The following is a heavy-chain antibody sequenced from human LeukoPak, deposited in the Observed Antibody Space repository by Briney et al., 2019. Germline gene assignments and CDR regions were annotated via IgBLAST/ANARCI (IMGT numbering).Heavy chain of an antibody. CDR2: MNPNSGNT. V-gene: IGHV1-8*01. CDR3: ARRGWELLGIDS. Sequence: ASVKVSCKASGGTFTNYDINWVRQPTGQGLEWMGWMNPNSGNTGYPQTFQGRVTMTRDTSISTAYMELSSLKSEDTAVYYCARRGWELLGIDSWGQGTLVTVSS. CDR1: GGTFTNYD. J-gene: IGHJ4*02. D-gene: IGHD2-15*01.